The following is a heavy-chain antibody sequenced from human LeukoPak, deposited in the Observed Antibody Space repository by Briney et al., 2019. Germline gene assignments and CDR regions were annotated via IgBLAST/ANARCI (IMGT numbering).Heavy chain of an antibody. Sequence: ASVKVSCKASGHTFTGYYMHWVRQAPGQGLEWMGWINPNTGGTNYAQKFQGRVTMTRDMSTSTVYMELSSLRSEDTAVYYCARGVHVRKYDSNENCFDPWGQGTLVTVSS. J-gene: IGHJ5*02. CDR2: INPNTGGT. CDR1: GHTFTGYY. V-gene: IGHV1-2*02. D-gene: IGHD3-22*01. CDR3: ARGVHVRKYDSNENCFDP.